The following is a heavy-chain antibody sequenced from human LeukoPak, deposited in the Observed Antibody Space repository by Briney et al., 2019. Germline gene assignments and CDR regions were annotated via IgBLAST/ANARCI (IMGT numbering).Heavy chain of an antibody. CDR2: ISAYNGNT. CDR3: ARVSSSGWYYYYGMDV. V-gene: IGHV1-18*04. D-gene: IGHD6-19*01. Sequence: GASVKVSCKASGYTFTGYYMHWVRQAPGQGLEWMGWISAYNGNTNYAQKLQGRVTMTTDTSTSTAYMELRSLRSDDTAVYYCARVSSSGWYYYYGMDVWGQGTTVTVSS. J-gene: IGHJ6*02. CDR1: GYTFTGYY.